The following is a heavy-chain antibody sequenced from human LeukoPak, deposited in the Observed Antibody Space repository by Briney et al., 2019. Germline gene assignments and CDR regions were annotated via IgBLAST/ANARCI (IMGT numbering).Heavy chain of an antibody. V-gene: IGHV4-34*01. CDR1: GGSFSGYY. D-gene: IGHD3-22*01. Sequence: SEALSLTCAVYGGSFSGYYWSWIRQPPGKGLEWIGENNHSGSTNYNPSLKSRVTISVDTSKNQFSLKLSSVTAADTAVYYCARGANYYDSSGYYARYYYGMDVWGQGTTVTVSS. CDR3: ARGANYYDSSGYYARYYYGMDV. J-gene: IGHJ6*02. CDR2: NNHSGST.